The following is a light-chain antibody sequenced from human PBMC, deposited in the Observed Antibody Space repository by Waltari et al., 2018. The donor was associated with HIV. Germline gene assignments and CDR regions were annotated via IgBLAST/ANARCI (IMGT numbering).Light chain of an antibody. V-gene: IGLV1-44*01. J-gene: IGLJ2*01. CDR1: SSNIGSNT. Sequence: QSVMTQPPSASGTPGQRVTISCSGSSSNIGSNTVNWYQQLPGTAPKLLIYSNNQRPSGVPDRFSGSKSGTSASLAISGLQSEDEAHYYCAAWDDSLNGHVVFGGGTKLTVL. CDR2: SNN. CDR3: AAWDDSLNGHVV.